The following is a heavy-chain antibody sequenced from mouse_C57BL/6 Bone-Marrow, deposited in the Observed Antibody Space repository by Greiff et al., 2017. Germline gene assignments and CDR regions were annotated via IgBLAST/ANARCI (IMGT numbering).Heavy chain of an antibody. CDR1: GYTFTSYW. D-gene: IGHD2-3*01. Sequence: QVQLQQPGAELVKPGASVKVSCKASGYTFTSYWLHWVKQRPGQGLEWIGRIHPSDSDTNYNQQFKGKATLTVDKSSSTAYMQLSSLTSEDSAVYYGRIRGWLLPKAWFAYWGQGTLVTVSA. CDR3: RIRGWLLPKAWFAY. J-gene: IGHJ3*01. V-gene: IGHV1-74*01. CDR2: IHPSDSDT.